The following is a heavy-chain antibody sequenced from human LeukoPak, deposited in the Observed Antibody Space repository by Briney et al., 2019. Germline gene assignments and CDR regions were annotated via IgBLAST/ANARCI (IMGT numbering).Heavy chain of an antibody. V-gene: IGHV3-33*06. CDR1: GFTFSSYG. CDR2: IWYDGSNK. J-gene: IGHJ4*02. Sequence: GGSLRLSCAASGFTFSSYGMHWVRQAPGKGLEWVAVIWYDGSNKYYADSVKGRFTISRDNSKNTPYLQMNSLRAEDTAVYYCAKGGCGGDCYYYFDYWGQGTLVTVSS. D-gene: IGHD2-21*02. CDR3: AKGGCGGDCYYYFDY.